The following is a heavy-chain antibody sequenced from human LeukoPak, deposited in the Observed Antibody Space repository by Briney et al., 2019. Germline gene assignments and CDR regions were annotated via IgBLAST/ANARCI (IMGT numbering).Heavy chain of an antibody. J-gene: IGHJ4*02. Sequence: ASVKVSCKASGGTFSSYAISWVRQAPGQGLESMGRIIPIFGTANYAQKFQGRVTITTDESTSTAYMELSSLRSEDTAVYYCARGYSSSSGSDYWGQGTLVTVSS. CDR3: ARGYSSSSGSDY. D-gene: IGHD6-6*01. CDR1: GGTFSSYA. CDR2: IIPIFGTA. V-gene: IGHV1-69*05.